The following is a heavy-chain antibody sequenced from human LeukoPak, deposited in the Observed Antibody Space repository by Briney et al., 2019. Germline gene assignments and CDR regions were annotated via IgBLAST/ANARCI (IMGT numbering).Heavy chain of an antibody. Sequence: SETLSLTCTASGGSISSYYWSWIGQPAGKGVDWIGRIYSSGNTNYNPSLKSRFTMSVDTSRNQLSLNLSSVTAADTAVYYCAREYSSGRYFDYWGQGTLVTVSS. CDR3: AREYSSGRYFDY. CDR2: IYSSGNT. J-gene: IGHJ4*02. V-gene: IGHV4-4*07. CDR1: GGSISSYY. D-gene: IGHD6-19*01.